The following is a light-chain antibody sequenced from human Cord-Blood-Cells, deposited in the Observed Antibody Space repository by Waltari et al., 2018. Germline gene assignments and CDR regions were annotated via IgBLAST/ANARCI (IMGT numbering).Light chain of an antibody. J-gene: IGKJ2*01. Sequence: DNVMTQSPDSLAVSLGERAPINCKSSQSVLYSSNNKNYLAWYQQKPGQPPKLLIYWASTRESGVPDRFSGSGSGTDFTLTISSLQAEDVAVYYCQQYYSTPYTFGQGTKLEIK. V-gene: IGKV4-1*01. CDR2: WAS. CDR3: QQYYSTPYT. CDR1: QSVLYSSNNKNY.